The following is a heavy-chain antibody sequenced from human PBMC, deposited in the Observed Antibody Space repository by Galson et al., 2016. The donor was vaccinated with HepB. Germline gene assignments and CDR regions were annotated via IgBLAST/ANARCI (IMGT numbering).Heavy chain of an antibody. J-gene: IGHJ4*02. Sequence: SLRLSCAASGFTFSSYVMSWVRQAPGKGLEWVSGISGSGGTTYYADSVKGRFTISRDNSKNTLHLQMNSLGAEDTAVYYCAKGKGNYGDYYFDYWGQGTLVTVSS. CDR3: AKGKGNYGDYYFDY. D-gene: IGHD4-17*01. V-gene: IGHV3-23*01. CDR2: ISGSGGTT. CDR1: GFTFSSYV.